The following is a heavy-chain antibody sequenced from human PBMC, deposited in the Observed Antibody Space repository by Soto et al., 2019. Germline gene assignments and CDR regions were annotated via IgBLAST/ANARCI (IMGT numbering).Heavy chain of an antibody. CDR3: ALGASSSRRYYYYGMDV. D-gene: IGHD6-13*01. CDR2: ISGSGGST. Sequence: EVQLLESGGGLVQPGGSLRLSCAASGFTFSSYAMSWVRQAPGKGLEWVSAISGSGGSTDYADSVKGRFTISRDNTKNKLYLQMNSLGAEDTAVYYCALGASSSRRYYYYGMDVWGQGTTVPVSS. J-gene: IGHJ6*02. V-gene: IGHV3-23*01. CDR1: GFTFSSYA.